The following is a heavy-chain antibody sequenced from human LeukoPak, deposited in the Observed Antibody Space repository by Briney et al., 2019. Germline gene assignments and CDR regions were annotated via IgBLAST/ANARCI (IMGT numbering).Heavy chain of an antibody. D-gene: IGHD5-18*01. CDR1: GFTVSSYY. J-gene: IGHJ4*02. CDR2: IYSGGST. CDR3: AREDTFAPFPY. V-gene: IGHV3-53*01. Sequence: GGSLRLSCAASGFTVSSYYMSWVRQAPGKGLEWVSVIYSGGSTYYADSVKGRFTISRDNSKNTLYLQMNSLRAEDTAVYYCAREDTFAPFPYWGQGTLVTVSS.